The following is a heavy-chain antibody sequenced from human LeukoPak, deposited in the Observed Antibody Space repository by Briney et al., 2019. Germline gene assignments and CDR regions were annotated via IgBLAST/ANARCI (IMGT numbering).Heavy chain of an antibody. CDR2: MNPNSGNT. CDR3: ARELPPYYYDSSGSIFDY. Sequence: ASVKVSCKASGYTFTSYDINWVRQATGQGLEWVGWMNPNSGNTGYAQKFQGRVTMTRNTSISTAYMELSSLRSEDTAVYYCARELPPYYYDSSGSIFDYWGQGTLVTVSS. D-gene: IGHD3-22*01. V-gene: IGHV1-8*01. J-gene: IGHJ4*02. CDR1: GYTFTSYD.